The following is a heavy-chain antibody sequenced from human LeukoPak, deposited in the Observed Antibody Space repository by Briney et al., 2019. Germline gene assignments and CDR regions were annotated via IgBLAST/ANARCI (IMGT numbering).Heavy chain of an antibody. CDR1: GYTFTGYY. J-gene: IGHJ4*02. Sequence: SVKVSCKASGYTFTGYYMHWVRQAPGQGLEWMGWINPNSGGTNYAQKFQGRVTMTRDTSISTAYMELRRLRSDDTAVYYCAITRVIFTWEGNLDYWGQGTLVTVSS. CDR3: AITRVIFTWEGNLDY. D-gene: IGHD1-26*01. CDR2: INPNSGGT. V-gene: IGHV1-2*02.